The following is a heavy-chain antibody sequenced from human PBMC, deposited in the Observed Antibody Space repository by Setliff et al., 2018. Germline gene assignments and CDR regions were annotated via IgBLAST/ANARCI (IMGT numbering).Heavy chain of an antibody. Sequence: SVKVSCKASGGTFSSYAISWVRQAPGQGLEWMGRIIPIFGTANYAQKFQGRVTITADKSTSTAYMELSSLRSEDTAVYYCARDPPHDFWSGYYRGPAAFDIRGQGTVVTVSS. J-gene: IGHJ3*02. V-gene: IGHV1-69*06. CDR2: IIPIFGTA. CDR1: GGTFSSYA. CDR3: ARDPPHDFWSGYYRGPAAFDI. D-gene: IGHD3-3*01.